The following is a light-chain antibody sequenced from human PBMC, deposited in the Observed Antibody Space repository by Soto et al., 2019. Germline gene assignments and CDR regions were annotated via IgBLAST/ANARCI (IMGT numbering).Light chain of an antibody. J-gene: IGKJ5*01. CDR2: AAS. CDR1: QSISSY. Sequence: DIHMTQSPSALSASVGDRVTITCRASQSISSYLNWYQQKPGKAPELLIYAASTLQSGVPSRFSGSGSGTDFTLTISCLQSEDFATYYCQQYYSFPITFGQGTRLEIK. CDR3: QQYYSFPIT. V-gene: IGKV1-39*01.